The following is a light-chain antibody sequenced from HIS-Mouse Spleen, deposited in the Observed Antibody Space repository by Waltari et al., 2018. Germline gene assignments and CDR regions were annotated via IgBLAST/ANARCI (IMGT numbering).Light chain of an antibody. CDR3: QQSYSTP. CDR1: QSISSY. Sequence: DIQMTQSPSSLSASVGDRVTITCRASQSISSYLNWYQQKPGKAPKLLIYAASSLQSGVPSRFSDSGSGTDFTLTISSLQPEECATYYCQQSYSTPFGQGTKLEIK. V-gene: IGKV1-39*01. CDR2: AAS. J-gene: IGKJ2*01.